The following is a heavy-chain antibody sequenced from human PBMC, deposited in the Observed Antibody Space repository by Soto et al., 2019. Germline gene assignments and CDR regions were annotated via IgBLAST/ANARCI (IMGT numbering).Heavy chain of an antibody. CDR2: ISGSGGST. J-gene: IGHJ3*02. V-gene: IGHV3-23*01. CDR1: GFTFSSYA. Sequence: GGSLRLSCAASGFTFSSYAMSWVRQAPGKGLEWVSAISGSGGSTYYADSVKGRFTITRDNSKNTLYLQMNSLRAEDTAVYYCAKDPRANWANDAFDIWGQGTMVTGSS. CDR3: AKDPRANWANDAFDI. D-gene: IGHD7-27*01.